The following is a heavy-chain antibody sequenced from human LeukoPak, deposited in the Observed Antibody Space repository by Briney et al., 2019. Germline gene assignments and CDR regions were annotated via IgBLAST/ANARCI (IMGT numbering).Heavy chain of an antibody. D-gene: IGHD2-21*02. Sequence: PSETLSLTCTVSGGSISSGSYYWSWIRQPAGKGLEWIGRIYTSGSTNYNPSLKSRVTISVDTSRNQFSLRLSSVTAADTAVYYCARGCNCGGDCYVFDIWGQGTMVTVSS. V-gene: IGHV4-61*02. CDR3: ARGCNCGGDCYVFDI. CDR2: IYTSGST. J-gene: IGHJ3*02. CDR1: GGSISSGSYY.